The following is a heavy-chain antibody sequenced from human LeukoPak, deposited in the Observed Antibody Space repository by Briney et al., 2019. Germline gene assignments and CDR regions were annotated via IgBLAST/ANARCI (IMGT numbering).Heavy chain of an antibody. Sequence: GSSVKVSCKASGGTFSSYAISWVRQAPGQGLEWMGRIIPILGIANYAQKFQGRVTITADKSTSTAYMELRSLRSEDTAVYYCARDLFGELLSRATNLNDYWGQGTLVTVSS. V-gene: IGHV1-69*04. CDR2: IIPILGIA. J-gene: IGHJ4*02. CDR3: ARDLFGELLSRATNLNDY. CDR1: GGTFSSYA. D-gene: IGHD3-10*02.